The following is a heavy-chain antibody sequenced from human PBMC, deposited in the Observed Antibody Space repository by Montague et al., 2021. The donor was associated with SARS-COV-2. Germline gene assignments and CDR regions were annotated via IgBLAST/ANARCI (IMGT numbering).Heavy chain of an antibody. Sequence: SLRLSCAASGFTFSSYWMSWVRQVPGKGLEWVANIKQDGSEKYYVDSVKGRFTISRDNAKNSLYLQMNSLRAEDTAVYYCARDLGAVVVAAIKYYYYGMDVWGQGTTVTVSS. J-gene: IGHJ6*02. D-gene: IGHD2-15*01. CDR2: IKQDGSEK. V-gene: IGHV3-7*03. CDR1: GFTFSSYW. CDR3: ARDLGAVVVAAIKYYYYGMDV.